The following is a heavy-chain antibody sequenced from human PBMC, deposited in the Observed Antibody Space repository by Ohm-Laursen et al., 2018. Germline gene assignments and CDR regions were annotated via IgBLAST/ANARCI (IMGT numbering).Heavy chain of an antibody. Sequence: SLRLSCAASGFTFSSYWMTWVRQPPGKGLEWVARIKVDGSEKYYVDSVKGRFTISRDDAKNSLYLHMSSLRAEDTAIYYCARDDGAYARRSGMDVWGQGTTVTVSS. V-gene: IGHV3-7*01. CDR1: GFTFSSYW. D-gene: IGHD2-8*01. CDR2: IKVDGSEK. CDR3: ARDDGAYARRSGMDV. J-gene: IGHJ6*02.